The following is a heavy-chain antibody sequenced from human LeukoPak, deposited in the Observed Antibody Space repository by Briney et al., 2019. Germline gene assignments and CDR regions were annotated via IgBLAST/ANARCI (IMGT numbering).Heavy chain of an antibody. J-gene: IGHJ5*02. CDR3: ARDQSDRDYGGNWWFDP. CDR2: IYHSGST. Sequence: SQTLSLTCAVSGGSISSGGYSWSWIRQPPGKGLEWIGYIYHSGSTYYNPSLKSRVTISVDRSKNQFSLKLSSVTAADTAVYYCARDQSDRDYGGNWWFDPWGQGTPVTVSS. V-gene: IGHV4-30-2*01. D-gene: IGHD4-23*01. CDR1: GGSISSGGYS.